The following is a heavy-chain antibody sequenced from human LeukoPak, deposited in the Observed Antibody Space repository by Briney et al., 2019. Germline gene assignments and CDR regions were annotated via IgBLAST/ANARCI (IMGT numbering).Heavy chain of an antibody. CDR2: ISGSGGST. CDR1: GFTFSSYA. J-gene: IGHJ4*02. V-gene: IGHV3-23*01. D-gene: IGHD3-9*01. CDR3: AKSQGYSNYYFDY. Sequence: GGSLRLSCAASGFTFSSYAMSWVRQAPGKGLEWVSAISGSGGSTYYADSVQGRFTISRDNSKNTLYLQMDSLRAGDTAVYYCAKSQGYSNYYFDYWGQGTLVTVSS.